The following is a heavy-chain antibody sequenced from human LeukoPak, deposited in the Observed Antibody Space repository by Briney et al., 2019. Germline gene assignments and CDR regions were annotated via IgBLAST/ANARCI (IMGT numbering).Heavy chain of an antibody. CDR1: GGSISSGDYY. Sequence: SETLSLTCTVSGGSISSGDYYWSWIRQHPGKGLEWIGYIYYSGSTYYNPSLKSRLTISVDTSKNQFSLKVSSVTAADTAVYYCARSAWTRDSGYCAIDCWGQGTLVTVSS. CDR2: IYYSGST. V-gene: IGHV4-31*03. D-gene: IGHD3-22*01. J-gene: IGHJ4*02. CDR3: ARSAWTRDSGYCAIDC.